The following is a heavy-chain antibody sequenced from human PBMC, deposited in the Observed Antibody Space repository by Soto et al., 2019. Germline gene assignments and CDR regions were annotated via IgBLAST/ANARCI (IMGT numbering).Heavy chain of an antibody. Sequence: SETLSLTCTVSGGSVSSGSYYWSWIRQPPGKGLEWIGYIYYSGSTNYNPSLKSRVTISVDTSKNQFSLKLSSVTAADTAVYYCAKTTGWYDAFDIWGQGTMVTVSS. CDR3: AKTTGWYDAFDI. J-gene: IGHJ3*02. CDR1: GGSVSSGSYY. V-gene: IGHV4-61*01. D-gene: IGHD6-19*01. CDR2: IYYSGST.